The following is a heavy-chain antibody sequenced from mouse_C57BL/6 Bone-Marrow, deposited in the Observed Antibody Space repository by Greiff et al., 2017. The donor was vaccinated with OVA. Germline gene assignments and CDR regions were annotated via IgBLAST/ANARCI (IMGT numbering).Heavy chain of an antibody. CDR2: ISNGGGST. J-gene: IGHJ3*01. CDR1: GFTFSDYY. Sequence: EVKLMESGGGLVQPGGSLKLSCAASGFTFSDYYMYWVRQTPEKRLEWVAYISNGGGSTYYPDTVKGRFTISRDNAKNTLYLQMSRLKSEDTALYYCARRQITPSFAYWGQGTLVTVSA. V-gene: IGHV5-12*01. D-gene: IGHD2-4*01. CDR3: ARRQITPSFAY.